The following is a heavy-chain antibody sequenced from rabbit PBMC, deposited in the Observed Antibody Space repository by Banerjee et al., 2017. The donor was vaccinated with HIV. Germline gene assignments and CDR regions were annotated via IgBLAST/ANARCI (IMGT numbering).Heavy chain of an antibody. CDR1: GFSFSSSDY. CDR3: ARDTATSFSSYGMDL. CDR2: IIGSSGGFT. D-gene: IGHD7-1*01. Sequence: QSLEESGGDLVKPGASLTLTCTASGFSFSSSDYMCWVRQAPGKGLEWISCIIGSSGGFTYSATWAKGRFTCSKTSSTTVTLQMTSLTVADTATYFCARDTATSFSSYGMDLWGPGTLVTVS. J-gene: IGHJ6*01. V-gene: IGHV1S40*01.